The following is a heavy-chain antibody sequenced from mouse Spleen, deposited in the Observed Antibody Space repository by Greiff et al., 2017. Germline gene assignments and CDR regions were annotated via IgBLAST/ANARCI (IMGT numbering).Heavy chain of an antibody. CDR3: ARDYYGHFDY. CDR2: SRNKANDYTT. J-gene: IGHJ2*01. Sequence: EVQGVESGGGLVQSGRSLRLSCATSGFTFSDFYMEWVRQAPGKGLEWIAASRNKANDYTTEYSASVKGRFIVSRDTSQSILYLQMNALRAEDTAIYYCARDYYGHFDYWGQGTTLTVSS. V-gene: IGHV7-1*01. CDR1: GFTFSDFY. D-gene: IGHD1-1*01.